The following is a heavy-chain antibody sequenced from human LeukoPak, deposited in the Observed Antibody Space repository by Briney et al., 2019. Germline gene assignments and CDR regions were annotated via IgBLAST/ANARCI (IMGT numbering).Heavy chain of an antibody. Sequence: ASVKVSCKASGYTFTSYDINWVRQATGQGLEWMGWMNPNSGNTGYAQKFQGRVTMTRNTSISTAYMELSSLRSEDTAVYYCARGVITFGGVIVNNHDAFDIWGQGTMVTVSS. CDR3: ARGVITFGGVIVNNHDAFDI. CDR2: MNPNSGNT. CDR1: GYTFTSYD. J-gene: IGHJ3*02. V-gene: IGHV1-8*01. D-gene: IGHD3-16*02.